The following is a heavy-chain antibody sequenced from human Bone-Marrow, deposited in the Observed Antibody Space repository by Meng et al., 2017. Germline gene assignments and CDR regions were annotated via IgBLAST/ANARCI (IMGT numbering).Heavy chain of an antibody. CDR2: INTAGTTT. V-gene: IGHV3-74*01. CDR1: GFTFSSYW. D-gene: IGHD3-10*01. CDR3: SRSYGSEKILDY. Sequence: GGSLRLSCAASGFTFSSYWMHWVRQGPGKGLVWVSHINTAGTTTTYADSVKGRFTISIDNAKNTLYLQMDSLRAEDTAVYYCSRSYGSEKILDYWGQGTLVTVSS. J-gene: IGHJ4*02.